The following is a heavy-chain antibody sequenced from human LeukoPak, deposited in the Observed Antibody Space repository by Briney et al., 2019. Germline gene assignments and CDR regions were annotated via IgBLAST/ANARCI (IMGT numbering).Heavy chain of an antibody. J-gene: IGHJ5*01. CDR3: ARGIRRTTMVRGVAYNWFDS. Sequence: PSETLSLTCAVYGGSFSGYYWSWIRQPPGKGLEWIGEINHSGSTNYNPSLKSRVTISVDTSKNQFSLKLSSVTAADTAVYYCARGIRRTTMVRGVAYNWFDSWGQGTLVTVSS. CDR1: GGSFSGYY. D-gene: IGHD3-10*01. CDR2: INHSGST. V-gene: IGHV4-34*01.